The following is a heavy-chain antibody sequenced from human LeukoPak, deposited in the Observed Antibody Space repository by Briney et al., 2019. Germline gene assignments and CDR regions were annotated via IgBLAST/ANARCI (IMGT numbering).Heavy chain of an antibody. Sequence: PGGSLRLSCAAWRFTFRIYSVKWLRQAPEEGREGGSSISSRKSYIYYRDSVEGRFTISRDNAKNSVYVKMNSQSREDSAVYLCAPEPTFRRGYDTDHWGQGTVVRVSS. CDR2: ISSRKSYI. CDR3: APEPTFRRGYDTDH. V-gene: IGHV3-21*01. J-gene: IGHJ1*01. CDR1: RFTFRIYS. D-gene: IGHD3-3*01.